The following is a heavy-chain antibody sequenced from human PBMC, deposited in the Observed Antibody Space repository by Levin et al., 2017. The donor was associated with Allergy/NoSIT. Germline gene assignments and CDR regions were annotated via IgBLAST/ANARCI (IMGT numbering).Heavy chain of an antibody. CDR3: ARGGASGRYGMDV. D-gene: IGHD1-26*01. Sequence: TWLRQAPGQGLEWMGWISPYNGDTNYAQKLQARVTMTTDTSTSTVYMELRSLRYDDTAVYHCARGGASGRYGMDVWGQGTTVTVS. CDR2: ISPYNGDT. V-gene: IGHV1-18*01. J-gene: IGHJ6*02.